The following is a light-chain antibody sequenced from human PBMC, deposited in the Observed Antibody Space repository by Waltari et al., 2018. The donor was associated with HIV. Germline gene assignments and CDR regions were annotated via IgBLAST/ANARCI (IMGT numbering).Light chain of an antibody. CDR3: AAWDDTLNGPV. Sequence: SVLTQPPSASGTPGQSVTISCSGSSSNIGSDNVNWYQHLPGTAPKLLIYRNNERPSGVPDRFSGSKSGTSASLAISGLQSEDEADYYCAAWDDTLNGPVFGGGTKLTVL. J-gene: IGLJ3*02. CDR2: RNN. V-gene: IGLV1-44*01. CDR1: SSNIGSDN.